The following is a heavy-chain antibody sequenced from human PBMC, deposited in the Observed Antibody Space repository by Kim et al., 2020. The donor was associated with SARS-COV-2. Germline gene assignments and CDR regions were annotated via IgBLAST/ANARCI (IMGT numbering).Heavy chain of an antibody. CDR3: AREGFGYSGSVAFDY. D-gene: IGHD5-12*01. V-gene: IGHV1-18*01. Sequence: QKLQGRVTMTTDTSTSTAYMELRSLRSDDTAVYYCAREGFGYSGSVAFDYWGQGTLVTVSS. J-gene: IGHJ4*02.